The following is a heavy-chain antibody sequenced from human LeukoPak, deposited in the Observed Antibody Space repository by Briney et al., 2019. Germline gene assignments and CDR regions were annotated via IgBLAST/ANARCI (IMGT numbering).Heavy chain of an antibody. D-gene: IGHD1-26*01. Sequence: GESLKISCKGSGYRFTSYWLAWVRPMPGKGLEWMGIVYPGDSDTRYSPSFQGQVTISADKSFSTAYVQWSSLKASDTAIYYCARRAAEWELLDHWGQGTQVTVSS. V-gene: IGHV5-51*01. CDR3: ARRAAEWELLDH. J-gene: IGHJ5*02. CDR1: GYRFTSYW. CDR2: VYPGDSDT.